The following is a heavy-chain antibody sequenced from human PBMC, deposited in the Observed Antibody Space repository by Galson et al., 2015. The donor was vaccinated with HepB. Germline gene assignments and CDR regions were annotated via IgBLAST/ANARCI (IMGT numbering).Heavy chain of an antibody. J-gene: IGHJ4*02. V-gene: IGHV3-49*03. CDR1: GFPFGDYA. CDR3: TRPSPDHFDWLFAFDY. D-gene: IGHD3-9*01. CDR2: IRSKAYGGIT. Sequence: LRLSCAASGFPFGDYAMSWFRQAPGKGLEWVGFIRSKAYGGITEYAASVKGRFTISRDDSKSIAYLQMNSLKTEDTAVYYCTRPSPDHFDWLFAFDYWGQGTLVTVSS.